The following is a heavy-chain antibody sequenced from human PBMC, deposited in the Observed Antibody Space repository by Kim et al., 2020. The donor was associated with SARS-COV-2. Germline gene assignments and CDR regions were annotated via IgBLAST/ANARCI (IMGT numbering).Heavy chain of an antibody. V-gene: IGHV4-31*03. CDR3: ARDKRPYSNYDY. D-gene: IGHD4-4*01. CDR1: GGSISSGGYY. J-gene: IGHJ4*02. CDR2: IYYSGST. Sequence: SETLSLTCTVSGGSISSGGYYWSWIRQHPGKGLEWIGYIYYSGSTYYNPSLKSRVTISVDTSKNQFSLKLSSVTAADTAVYYCARDKRPYSNYDYWGQGTLVTVSS.